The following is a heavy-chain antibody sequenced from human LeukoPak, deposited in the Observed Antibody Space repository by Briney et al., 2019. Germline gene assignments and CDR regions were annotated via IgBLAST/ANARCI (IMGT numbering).Heavy chain of an antibody. CDR3: AKETTGPYYFDY. V-gene: IGHV3-53*01. J-gene: IGHJ4*02. D-gene: IGHD1-14*01. CDR1: GFTVSNNY. Sequence: GGSLRLSCAASGFTVSNNYMSWVRQAPGKGLEWVSVLYSGGTTYYADSVKGRFTISRDNSKNTLYLQMNSLRAEDTAVYYCAKETTGPYYFDYWGQGTLVTVSS. CDR2: LYSGGTT.